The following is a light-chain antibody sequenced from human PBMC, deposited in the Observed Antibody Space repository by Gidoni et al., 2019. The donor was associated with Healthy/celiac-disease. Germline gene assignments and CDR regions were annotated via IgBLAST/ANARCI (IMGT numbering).Light chain of an antibody. CDR2: AAS. J-gene: IGKJ5*01. CDR1: QSSSSY. Sequence: DIQLTQSPSSLSASVGDRVTSTSRASQSSSSYLNWYQHKPGKSPKLLIYAASSLQSGVPSRFSGSGSGKDFTLTISMLQPEYFATYCCQHSYSTPFTFGQGTRLEIK. V-gene: IGKV1-39*01. CDR3: QHSYSTPFT.